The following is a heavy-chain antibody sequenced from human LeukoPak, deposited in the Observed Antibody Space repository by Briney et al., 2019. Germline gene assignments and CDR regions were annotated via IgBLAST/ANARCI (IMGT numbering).Heavy chain of an antibody. CDR2: ISTTGGTT. V-gene: IGHV3-23*01. CDR1: GLTFGSYG. CDR3: AKNGDRGAYCSGGTCYPYYYYYMDV. J-gene: IGHJ6*03. D-gene: IGHD2-15*01. Sequence: SGGSLRLSCAASGLTFGSYGMSWVRQAPGRGLEWVSAISTTGGTTYYADSVRGRFTISRDNSRNTLYLQMNSLRAEDTAIYYCAKNGDRGAYCSGGTCYPYYYYYMDVWGKGTTVTISS.